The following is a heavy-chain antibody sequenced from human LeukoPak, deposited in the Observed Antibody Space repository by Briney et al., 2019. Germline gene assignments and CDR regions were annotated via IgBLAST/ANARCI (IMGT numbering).Heavy chain of an antibody. J-gene: IGHJ6*02. D-gene: IGHD2-8*01. CDR3: ARQWGNDMDV. Sequence: GGSLRLSCAASGFTFSTYWMHWVRQAPGKGLVWVSRINIDGSTTTYADPMKGRFTISRDNAKSTLYLQMNSLRAEDTAVYYCARQWGNDMDVWGQGTTVTVSS. V-gene: IGHV3-74*01. CDR2: INIDGSTT. CDR1: GFTFSTYW.